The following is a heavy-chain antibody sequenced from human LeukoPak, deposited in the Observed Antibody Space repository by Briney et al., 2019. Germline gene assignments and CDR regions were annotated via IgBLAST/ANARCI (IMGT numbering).Heavy chain of an antibody. CDR2: INAGNGNT. CDR1: GYTFTSYA. V-gene: IGHV1-3*01. Sequence: ASVKVSCKASGYTFTSYAMHWVRQAPGQRLEWMGWINAGNGNTKYSQKFQGRVTITRDTSASTAYMELSSLRSDDTAVYYCARDRESSGWYSYFDYWGQGTLVTVSS. D-gene: IGHD6-19*01. CDR3: ARDRESSGWYSYFDY. J-gene: IGHJ4*02.